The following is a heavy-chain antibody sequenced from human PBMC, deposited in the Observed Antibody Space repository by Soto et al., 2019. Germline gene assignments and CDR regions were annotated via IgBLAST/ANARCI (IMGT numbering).Heavy chain of an antibody. D-gene: IGHD7-27*01. CDR3: ARKAWVRFDY. J-gene: IGHJ4*02. Sequence: PSATLSLTCAVSGDSISSSVWWTWVRQPPGKGLEWIGEVFHTGDTYFNPSLRSRVAMSVDKSANEFSLKVTSVTAADTAIYYCARKAWVRFDYWGQGALVTSPQ. CDR1: GDSISSSVW. V-gene: IGHV4-4*02. CDR2: VFHTGDT.